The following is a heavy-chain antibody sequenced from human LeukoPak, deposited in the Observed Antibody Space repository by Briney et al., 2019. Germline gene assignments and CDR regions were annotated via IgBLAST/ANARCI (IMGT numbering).Heavy chain of an antibody. CDR2: IKQDGSEK. CDR1: GFTFSSYW. V-gene: IGHV3-7*04. Sequence: GGSLRLSCAASGFTFSSYWMSWVRQAPGKGLEWVASIKQDGSEKYYVDSVKGRFTISRDNAKNSLYLPMNSLRAEDTALYYCARAPGEGWFDTWGAGTLVSVSS. CDR3: ARAPGEGWFDT. J-gene: IGHJ5*02. D-gene: IGHD4-17*01.